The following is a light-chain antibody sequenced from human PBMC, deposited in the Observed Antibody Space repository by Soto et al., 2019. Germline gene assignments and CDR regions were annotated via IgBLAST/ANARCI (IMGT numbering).Light chain of an antibody. CDR3: SSYTDSNTL. CDR1: SSDVGGYNF. CDR2: EVS. Sequence: QSALTQPASVSGSPGQSITISCTGTSSDVGGYNFVSWYQQYPGKAPKLVIYEVSNRPSGVSNRFSGSKSGNTASLTISGLQAEDEADYYCSSYTDSNTLFGGGTKVTVL. J-gene: IGLJ3*02. V-gene: IGLV2-14*01.